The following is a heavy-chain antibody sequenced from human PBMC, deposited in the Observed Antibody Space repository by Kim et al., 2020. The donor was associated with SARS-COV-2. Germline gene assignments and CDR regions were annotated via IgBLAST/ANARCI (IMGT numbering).Heavy chain of an antibody. Sequence: PPLKSRVTISVDTSKTQFSLKLSSVTAADTAVYYCARHGADYYGSGSSDYWGQGTLVTVSS. CDR3: ARHGADYYGSGSSDY. J-gene: IGHJ4*02. D-gene: IGHD3-10*01. V-gene: IGHV4-59*08.